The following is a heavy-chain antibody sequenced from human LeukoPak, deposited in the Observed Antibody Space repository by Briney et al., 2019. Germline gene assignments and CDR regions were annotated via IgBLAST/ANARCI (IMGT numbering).Heavy chain of an antibody. CDR3: ARDNGIKKRLGELSLFPHFDY. D-gene: IGHD3-16*02. CDR2: ISAYNGNT. CDR1: GYTFTSYG. Sequence: ASVKVSCKASGYTFTSYGISWVRQAPGQGLEWMGWISAYNGNTNYAQKLQGRVTMTTDTSTSTAYMELRSLRSDDTAVYYCARDNGIKKRLGELSLFPHFDYWGQGTLVTVSS. J-gene: IGHJ4*02. V-gene: IGHV1-18*01.